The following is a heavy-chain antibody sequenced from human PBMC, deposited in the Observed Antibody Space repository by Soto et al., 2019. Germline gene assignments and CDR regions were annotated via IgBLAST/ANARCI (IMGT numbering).Heavy chain of an antibody. CDR2: IKEDGSEK. CDR3: VSSRGY. J-gene: IGHJ4*02. D-gene: IGHD6-6*01. Sequence: EVQLVESGGSLVQPGGSLRLSCAASGFTFSTYWMIWVRQAPGKGLEWVASIKEDGSEKYYVDSMKGRLTISRDSAVNSVFLQVNSLRAEDTAVYYAVSSRGYWGQGTLVTVSS. CDR1: GFTFSTYW. V-gene: IGHV3-7*01.